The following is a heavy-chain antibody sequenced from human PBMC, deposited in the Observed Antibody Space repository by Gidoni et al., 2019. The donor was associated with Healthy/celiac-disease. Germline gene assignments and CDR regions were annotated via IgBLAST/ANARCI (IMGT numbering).Heavy chain of an antibody. CDR3: ARGYGHCLARYNWFDP. CDR2: IYSGGST. Sequence: EVQLVESGGGLIQPGGSLRLSCAASRFTACSNYLSWVRQAPAKGMEWVSVIYSGGSTSSADTVKGRFTISRDNSKNSLYLQMISLRAEATAVYYCARGYGHCLARYNWFDPWGQGTLVTVSS. CDR1: RFTACSNY. J-gene: IGHJ5*02. D-gene: IGHD6-13*01. V-gene: IGHV3-53*01.